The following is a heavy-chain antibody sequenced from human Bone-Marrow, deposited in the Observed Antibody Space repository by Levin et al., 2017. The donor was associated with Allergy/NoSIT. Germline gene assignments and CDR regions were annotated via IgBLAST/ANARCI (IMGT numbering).Heavy chain of an antibody. CDR2: INPVNGNT. Sequence: ASVMVSCKASGYSFTHYAIHWVRQAPGQRLEWMGWINPVNGNTKYSQNFQGRVTITKDTSASTVYVELSSLRSEDTAVYYCAREVIPRGSSRQWLPLDWFDPWGQGTLVTVSS. CDR3: AREVIPRGSSRQWLPLDWFDP. V-gene: IGHV1-3*01. J-gene: IGHJ5*02. CDR1: GYSFTHYA. D-gene: IGHD5-12*01.